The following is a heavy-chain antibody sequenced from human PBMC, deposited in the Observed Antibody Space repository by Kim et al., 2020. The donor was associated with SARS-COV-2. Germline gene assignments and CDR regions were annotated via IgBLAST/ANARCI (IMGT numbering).Heavy chain of an antibody. CDR3: PKLLSNLWLQERGWFDP. J-gene: IGHJ5*02. Sequence: SETLSLTCTVSGGSISSSSYYWGWIRQPPGKGLEWIGTIYYSGSTYYNPSLRSRVTISGDTSKNHFSLKLSSVPAADTAVYYCPKLLSNLWLQERGWFDPWGQGTLVTVSS. CDR2: IYYSGST. V-gene: IGHV4-39*01. CDR1: GGSISSSSYY. D-gene: IGHD5-18*01.